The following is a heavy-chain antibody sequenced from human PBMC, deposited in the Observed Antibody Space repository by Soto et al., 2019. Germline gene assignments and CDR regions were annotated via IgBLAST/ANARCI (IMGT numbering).Heavy chain of an antibody. V-gene: IGHV3-21*01. CDR3: ARFTHYPGYSSSWYNDY. D-gene: IGHD6-13*01. CDR1: GFTFSSYS. J-gene: IGHJ4*02. CDR2: ISSSSSYI. Sequence: GGSLRLSCAASGFTFSSYSMNWVRQAPGKGLEWVSSISSSSSYIYYADSVKGRFTISRDNAKNSLYLQMNSLRAEDTAVYYCARFTHYPGYSSSWYNDYWGQGTLVTVSS.